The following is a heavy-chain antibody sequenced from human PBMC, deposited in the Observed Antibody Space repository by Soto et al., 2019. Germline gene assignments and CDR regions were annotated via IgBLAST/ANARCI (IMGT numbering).Heavy chain of an antibody. CDR2: ISGHNGNT. CDR3: ARHRFNYYDHTVYYYFEY. Sequence: ASVKVSCKASGYSFTSYGISWVRQAPGQGPEWMGWISGHNGNTNHPQSLQGRVTMTTDTSRNTAYMELRSLRSDDTAVYYCARHRFNYYDHTVYYYFEYWGQGTRVIVSS. V-gene: IGHV1-18*04. J-gene: IGHJ4*02. CDR1: GYSFTSYG. D-gene: IGHD3-22*01.